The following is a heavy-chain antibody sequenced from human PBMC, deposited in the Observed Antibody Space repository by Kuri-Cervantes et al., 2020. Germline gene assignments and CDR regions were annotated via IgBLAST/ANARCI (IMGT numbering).Heavy chain of an antibody. CDR3: ARGSSRDCGGDCWLPDY. CDR2: IIPIFGTA. D-gene: IGHD2-21*02. J-gene: IGHJ4*02. V-gene: IGHV1-69*05. CDR1: GGTFSSYA. Sequence: SVKVSCKASGGTFSSYAISWVRQAPGQALEWMGGIIPIFGTANYAQKFQGRVTITTDESTSTAYMELSSLRSEDTAVYYCARGSSRDCGGDCWLPDYWGQGTLVTVSS.